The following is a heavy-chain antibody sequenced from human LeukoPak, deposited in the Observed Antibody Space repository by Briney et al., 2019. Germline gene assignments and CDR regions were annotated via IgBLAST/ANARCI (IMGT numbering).Heavy chain of an antibody. J-gene: IGHJ4*02. CDR1: GYTFTGYY. CDR3: AREMVSVGATFDY. D-gene: IGHD1-26*01. CDR2: INPNSGGT. V-gene: IGHV1-2*02. Sequence: PGASVKVSCKASGYTFTGYYMHWVRQAPGQGLEWMGWINPNSGGTNYAQKFQGRVTMTRDTSISTAYMELSRLRSDDTAVYYCAREMVSVGATFDYWGQGTLVTVSS.